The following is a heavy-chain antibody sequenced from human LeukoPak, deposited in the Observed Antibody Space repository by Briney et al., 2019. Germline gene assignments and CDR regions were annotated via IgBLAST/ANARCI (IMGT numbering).Heavy chain of an antibody. CDR1: GFTFSSIW. J-gene: IGHJ4*02. V-gene: IGHV3-48*04. CDR3: ARKSRIAAAGTDY. Sequence: GGSLRLSCAASGFTFSSIWMSWVRQAPGKGLEWVSYISSRGSTIYYADSVKGRFTISRDNAKNSLYLQMNSLRAEDTAVYYCARKSRIAAAGTDYWGQGTLVTVSS. D-gene: IGHD6-13*01. CDR2: ISSRGSTI.